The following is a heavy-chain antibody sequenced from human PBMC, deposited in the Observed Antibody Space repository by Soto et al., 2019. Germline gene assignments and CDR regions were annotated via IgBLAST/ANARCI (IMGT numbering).Heavy chain of an antibody. CDR2: IKQDGSEK. V-gene: IGHV3-7*01. CDR1: GFTFSSYW. J-gene: IGHJ6*02. Sequence: PGGSLRLSCAASGFTFSSYWMSWVRQAQGKGLEWVANIKQDGSEKYYVDSVKGRFTISRDNAKNSLYLQMNSLRAEDTAVYYCASERILYKPQYYYGMDVWGQGTTVTVSS. D-gene: IGHD2-8*01. CDR3: ASERILYKPQYYYGMDV.